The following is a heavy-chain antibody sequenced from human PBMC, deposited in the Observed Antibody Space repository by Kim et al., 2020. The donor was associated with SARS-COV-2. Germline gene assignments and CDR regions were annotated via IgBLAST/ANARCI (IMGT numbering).Heavy chain of an antibody. D-gene: IGHD2-2*02. CDR1: GFTFSNYI. J-gene: IGHJ4*02. CDR2: ITASGDTT. V-gene: IGHV3-23*01. CDR3: AKYTSWVDEY. Sequence: GGSLRLSCAASGFTFSNYIMGWVRQAPGKGLEWVSTITASGDTTFYTDSVKGRFTISRDNSKNTLYLQMNSLRAEDTAVYYCAKYTSWVDEYWGQGTVVT.